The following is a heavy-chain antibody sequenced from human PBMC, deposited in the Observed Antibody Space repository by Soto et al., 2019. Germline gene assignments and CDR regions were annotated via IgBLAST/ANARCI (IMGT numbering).Heavy chain of an antibody. V-gene: IGHV1-18*01. J-gene: IGHJ6*02. Sequence: ASVKVSCKASGYTFTSYGISWVRQAPGQGLEWMGWISAYNGNTNYAQKLQGRVTMTTDTSTSTAYMELRSLRSDDTAVYYCASNLAVAGYYYYYGMGVWGQGTTVTVSS. CDR3: ASNLAVAGYYYYYGMGV. CDR1: GYTFTSYG. D-gene: IGHD6-19*01. CDR2: ISAYNGNT.